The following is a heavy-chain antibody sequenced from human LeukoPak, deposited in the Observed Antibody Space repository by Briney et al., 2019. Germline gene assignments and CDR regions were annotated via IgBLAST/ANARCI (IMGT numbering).Heavy chain of an antibody. Sequence: SETLSLTCAVYGGSFSGYYWSWIRQPPGKGLEWIGEINHSGSTNYNPSLKSRVTISVDTSKNQFSLKLSSVTAADTAVYYCARPGRRRYCSGGSCYSNWFDPWGQGTLVTVSS. CDR1: GGSFSGYY. D-gene: IGHD2-15*01. CDR3: ARPGRRRYCSGGSCYSNWFDP. CDR2: INHSGST. J-gene: IGHJ5*02. V-gene: IGHV4-34*01.